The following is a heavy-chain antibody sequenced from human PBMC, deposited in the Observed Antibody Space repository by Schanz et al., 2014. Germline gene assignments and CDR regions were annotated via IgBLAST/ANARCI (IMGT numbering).Heavy chain of an antibody. CDR1: GFTFSDYF. CDR3: ARDDGGGYNQIDY. D-gene: IGHD5-12*01. J-gene: IGHJ4*02. Sequence: VQLVESGGGLVQPGGSLRLSCSASGFTFSDYFLSWIRQAPGKGPEWISYISTSGSSIYYADSVKGRFTISRDNSENTLFLEMNSLRLEDTAVYYCARDDGGGYNQIDYWGQGALVTVSS. V-gene: IGHV3-11*04. CDR2: ISTSGSSI.